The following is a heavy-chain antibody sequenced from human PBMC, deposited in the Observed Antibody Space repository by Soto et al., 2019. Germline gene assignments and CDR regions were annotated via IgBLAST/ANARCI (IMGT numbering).Heavy chain of an antibody. J-gene: IGHJ4*02. D-gene: IGHD5-12*01. CDR2: IVPIVGTT. Sequence: QVQLVQSGAEVRQPASSVKVSCKTSGGTFSSYAISWVRQAPGQGLEWMGGIVPIVGTTTYAQKFQGRVTITADEATSTAYMQLSRLRSDDTAVYYCVRVVAIPGYPDHWGQGTLVTDSS. CDR1: GGTFSSYA. V-gene: IGHV1-69*12. CDR3: VRVVAIPGYPDH.